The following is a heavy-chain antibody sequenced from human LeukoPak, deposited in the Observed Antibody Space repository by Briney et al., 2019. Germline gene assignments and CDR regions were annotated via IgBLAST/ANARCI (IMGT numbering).Heavy chain of an antibody. J-gene: IGHJ6*02. D-gene: IGHD3-3*01. V-gene: IGHV3-23*01. CDR1: GFTFSSYA. Sequence: GGSLRLSCAASGFTFSSYAMSWVRQAPGKGLEWVSSISGSGGSTYYAYSVKGRFTISRDNSKNPLYPQINTLRAEYTAVYYCALRAGFLEWLLYVWGQGTTVTVSS. CDR2: ISGSGGST. CDR3: ALRAGFLEWLLYV.